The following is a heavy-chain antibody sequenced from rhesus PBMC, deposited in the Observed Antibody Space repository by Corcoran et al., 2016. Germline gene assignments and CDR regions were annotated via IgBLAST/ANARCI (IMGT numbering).Heavy chain of an antibody. J-gene: IGHJ6*01. CDR3: ARDGSYGLDS. CDR2: ISESGGTI. Sequence: DVQLVESGGGLVKPGGSLRLSCVASGFTFSSYEMHWVRQATGKVLEWVSVISESGGTIYYPDSVKGRLTISRDNAKNSLFLQMNSLRAEDTALYYCARDGSYGLDSWGQGVVVTVSS. V-gene: IGHV3-100*02. CDR1: GFTFSSYE. D-gene: IGHD1-44*02.